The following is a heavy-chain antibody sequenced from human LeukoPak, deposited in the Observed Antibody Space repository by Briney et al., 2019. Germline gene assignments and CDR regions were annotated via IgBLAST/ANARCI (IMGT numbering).Heavy chain of an antibody. J-gene: IGHJ6*03. CDR3: ARSRTKNYDYVWGTSRSHYYYMDV. CDR2: ISSSSSYI. CDR1: GFSFSSYS. Sequence: GSLRLSCAASGFSFSSYSMNWVRQAPGKGLEWVSSISSSSSYIYYVDSVKGRFTISRDNAKNSLYLQMNSLRPDDTAVYYCARSRTKNYDYVWGTSRSHYYYMDVWGKGTTVTVSS. V-gene: IGHV3-21*04. D-gene: IGHD3-16*02.